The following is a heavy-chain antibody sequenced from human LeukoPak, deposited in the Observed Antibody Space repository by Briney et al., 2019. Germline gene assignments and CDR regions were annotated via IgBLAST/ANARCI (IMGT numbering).Heavy chain of an antibody. J-gene: IGHJ4*02. V-gene: IGHV3-11*04. D-gene: IGHD1-20*01. CDR2: ISSSGSTI. Sequence: GGSLRLSCAASGFTFSDHYMSWVRQAPGKGLEWVSYISSSGSTIYYADSVKGRFTISRDNAKNSLYLQMNSLRAEDTAVYYCARDVLMGVTGYWGQGTLVTVSS. CDR1: GFTFSDHY. CDR3: ARDVLMGVTGY.